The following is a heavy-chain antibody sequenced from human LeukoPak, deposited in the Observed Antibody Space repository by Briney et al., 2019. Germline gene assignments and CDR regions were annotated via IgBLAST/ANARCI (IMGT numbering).Heavy chain of an antibody. D-gene: IGHD6-6*01. CDR3: ARGIAARRAYYYYMDV. Sequence: ASVKVSCKASGGTFSSYAISWVRQAPGQGLEWMGGIIPIFGTANYAQKFQGRVTITADESPSTAYMELSSLRSEDTAVYYCARGIAARRAYYYYMDVWGKGTTVTVSS. V-gene: IGHV1-69*13. J-gene: IGHJ6*03. CDR2: IIPIFGTA. CDR1: GGTFSSYA.